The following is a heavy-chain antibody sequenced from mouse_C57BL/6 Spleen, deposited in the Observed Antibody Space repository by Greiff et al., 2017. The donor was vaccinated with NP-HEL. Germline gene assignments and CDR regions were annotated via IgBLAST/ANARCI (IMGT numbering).Heavy chain of an antibody. CDR3: ARGLLRGWYFDV. CDR2: IYPGDGDT. CDR1: GYAFSSSW. J-gene: IGHJ1*03. V-gene: IGHV1-82*01. D-gene: IGHD1-1*01. Sequence: VQLQQSGPELVKPGASVKISCKASGYAFSSSWMNWVKQRPGKGLEWIGRIYPGDGDTNYNGKFKGKATLTADKSSSTAYMQLSSLTSEDSAVYFCARGLLRGWYFDVWGTGTTVTVSS.